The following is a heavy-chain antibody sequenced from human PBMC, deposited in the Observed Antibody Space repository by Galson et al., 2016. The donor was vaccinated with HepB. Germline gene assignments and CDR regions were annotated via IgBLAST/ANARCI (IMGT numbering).Heavy chain of an antibody. Sequence: SLRLSCAASGFTFSSYAMSWVRQAPGKGLEWVSAISGSGGSTYYADSVKGRFTISRDNSKNTLYLQMNSLRAEDTAVYYCANFETSILGATSDYWGRGTLVTVS. CDR3: ANFETSILGATSDY. D-gene: IGHD1-26*01. J-gene: IGHJ4*02. V-gene: IGHV3-23*01. CDR1: GFTFSSYA. CDR2: ISGSGGST.